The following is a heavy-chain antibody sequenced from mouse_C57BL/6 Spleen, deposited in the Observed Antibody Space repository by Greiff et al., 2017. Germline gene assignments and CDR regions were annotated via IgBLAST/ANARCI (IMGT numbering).Heavy chain of an antibody. CDR2: SSSGGSYT. J-gene: IGHJ2*01. CDR1: GFTFSSYG. CDR3: ARHDRGSSYGHYFDY. D-gene: IGHD1-1*01. Sequence: EVMLVESGGDLVKPGGSLKLSCAASGFTFSSYGMSWVRQTPDKRLVWVATSSSGGSYTYYPDSVKGRFTISRDNAKNTLYLQMSSLKSEDTAMYYCARHDRGSSYGHYFDYWGQGTTLTVSS. V-gene: IGHV5-6*01.